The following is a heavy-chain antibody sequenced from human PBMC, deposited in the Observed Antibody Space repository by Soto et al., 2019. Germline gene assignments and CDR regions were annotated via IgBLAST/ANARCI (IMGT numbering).Heavy chain of an antibody. CDR3: ARHYRYYYDSSDAFDI. Sequence: GESLKISCKGSGYSFTSYWIGWVRQMPGKGLEWMGIIYPCDSDTRYSPSFQGQVTISADKSISTAYLQWSSLKASDTAMYYCARHYRYYYDSSDAFDIWGQGTMVTVSS. V-gene: IGHV5-51*01. J-gene: IGHJ3*02. D-gene: IGHD3-22*01. CDR1: GYSFTSYW. CDR2: IYPCDSDT.